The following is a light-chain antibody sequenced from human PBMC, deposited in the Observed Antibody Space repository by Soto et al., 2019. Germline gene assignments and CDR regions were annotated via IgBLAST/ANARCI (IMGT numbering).Light chain of an antibody. CDR2: SAS. V-gene: IGKV3-20*01. J-gene: IGKJ2*01. Sequence: EIVLTQAPGTLPLSTEERATFSCRASQSVSNSSLAWYHQKPGQAPRLLLFSASRIVTGIPDTFSGSGSGADLTLNLSRLESEDFAVYDWQVYGNSPMSIFGQVTRLEIK. CDR3: QVYGNSPMSI. CDR1: QSVSNSS.